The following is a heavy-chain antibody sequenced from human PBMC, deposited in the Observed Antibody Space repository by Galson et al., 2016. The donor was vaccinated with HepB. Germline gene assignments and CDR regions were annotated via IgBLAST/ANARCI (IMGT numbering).Heavy chain of an antibody. V-gene: IGHV4-39*01. CDR2: IYYSGNS. D-gene: IGHD3-10*01. Sequence: SFSSYSMHWVRQTPGKGLEWIGSIYYSGNSYYNPSLKSRVTISVDTPKNQFSLKLSSVTAADTAVYYCARPYYGAGSYVAFDIWGPGTMVTVSS. J-gene: IGHJ3*02. CDR1: SFSSYS. CDR3: ARPYYGAGSYVAFDI.